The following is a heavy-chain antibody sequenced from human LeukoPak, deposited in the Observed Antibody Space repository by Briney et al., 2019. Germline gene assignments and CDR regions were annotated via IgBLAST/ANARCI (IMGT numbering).Heavy chain of an antibody. V-gene: IGHV4-4*07. CDR2: IYTSGST. J-gene: IGHJ3*02. D-gene: IGHD2-15*01. CDR3: ARGLGFCSGGTCYYAFDI. CDR1: SGPISTYY. Sequence: SETLSLTCTVSSGPISTYYLSWIRQAAGKGLEWIGRIYTSGSTNFNPSLKSRVTMSLDTSRNQFSLKLTSVTAADTAVYYCARGLGFCSGGTCYYAFDIWGQGTMVIVSS.